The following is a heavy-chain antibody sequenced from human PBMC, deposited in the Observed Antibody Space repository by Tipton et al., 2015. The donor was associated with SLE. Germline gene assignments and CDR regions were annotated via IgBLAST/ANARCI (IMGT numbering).Heavy chain of an antibody. CDR1: GGSISSGNW. V-gene: IGHV4/OR15-8*02. CDR2: IYHSGNV. J-gene: IGHJ4*02. CDR3: ARVSSSTRYSFPVVF. Sequence: TLSLTCDVSGGSISSGNWWTWVRQPPGKGLEWIGEIYHSGNVNYKASLRSRFTLSIDKFRNQFSMMLTSVTAADTAVYYCARVSSSTRYSFPVVFWGQGVLVTVSA. D-gene: IGHD2-21*01.